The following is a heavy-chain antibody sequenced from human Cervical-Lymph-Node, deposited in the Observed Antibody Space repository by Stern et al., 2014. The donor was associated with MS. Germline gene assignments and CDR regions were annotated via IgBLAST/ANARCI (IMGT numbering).Heavy chain of an antibody. CDR2: FDPEDGGT. J-gene: IGHJ6*02. Sequence: VQLVESGAEVKKPGASVKVSCKVSGYTLTELSMHWVRQAPGKGLEWMGGFDPEDGGTIYAQKFQGRVTMTEDPFKDTAYMELSSLRSEDTAVYYCATDRDDFRSGYSAPTKGYGLDVWGQGTTVTVTS. CDR1: GYTLTELS. CDR3: ATDRDDFRSGYSAPTKGYGLDV. V-gene: IGHV1-24*01. D-gene: IGHD3-3*01.